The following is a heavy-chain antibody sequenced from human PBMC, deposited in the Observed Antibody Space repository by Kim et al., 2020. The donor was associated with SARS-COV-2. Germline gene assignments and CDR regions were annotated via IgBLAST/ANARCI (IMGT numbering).Heavy chain of an antibody. V-gene: IGHV3-23*01. J-gene: IGHJ4*02. D-gene: IGHD3-10*01. CDR1: GFTFSSYA. CDR3: AQPGYGSGKFDY. CDR2: ISGSGGST. Sequence: GGSLRLSCAASGFTFSSYAMSWVRQAPGKGLEWVSSISGSGGSTFYADSVKGRFTISRDNSKNTLYLQMNSLRAEDTAVYYCAQPGYGSGKFDYWGQGTLVTVSS.